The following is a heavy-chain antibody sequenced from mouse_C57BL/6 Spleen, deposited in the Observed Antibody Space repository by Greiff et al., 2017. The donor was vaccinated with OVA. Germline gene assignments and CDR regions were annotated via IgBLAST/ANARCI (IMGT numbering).Heavy chain of an antibody. J-gene: IGHJ3*01. Sequence: EVKLEESGGGLVQPGGSMKLSCVASGFTFSNYWMNWVRQSPEKGLEWVAQIRLKSDNYATHYAESVKGRFTISRDDSKSSVYLQMNNLRAEDTGIYYCTAPYYYGSRSFAYWGQGTLVTVSA. CDR1: GFTFSNYW. CDR3: TAPYYYGSRSFAY. D-gene: IGHD1-1*01. V-gene: IGHV6-3*01. CDR2: IRLKSDNYAT.